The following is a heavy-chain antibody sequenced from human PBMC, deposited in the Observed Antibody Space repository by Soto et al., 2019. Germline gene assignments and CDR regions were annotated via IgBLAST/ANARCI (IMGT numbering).Heavy chain of an antibody. Sequence: PGGSLRLSCAGSGFTFRWFGMNWVRQAPGKGLEWVARISNDGSNEYYVDSVKGRFTISRDNSKNTLYLQMDSLRAEDTAVYHCVRDLLGSGGHFDYWGQGTPVTVSS. D-gene: IGHD7-27*01. CDR2: ISNDGSNE. CDR3: VRDLLGSGGHFDY. CDR1: GFTFRWFG. V-gene: IGHV3-30*03. J-gene: IGHJ4*02.